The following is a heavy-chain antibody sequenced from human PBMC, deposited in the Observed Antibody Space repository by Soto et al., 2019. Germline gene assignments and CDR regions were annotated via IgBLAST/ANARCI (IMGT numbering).Heavy chain of an antibody. D-gene: IGHD2-15*01. V-gene: IGHV1-3*01. Sequence: QVQLVQSGAEVKKPGASVKVSCKASGYTFTSYAMHWVRQAPGQRLEWMGWINAGNGNTKYSQKFQGRVTITTDTSVSVAYMELSRLRSEDTAVYYCARVGAGIVGGMDVWGQGTTVTVSS. CDR1: GYTFTSYA. J-gene: IGHJ6*02. CDR2: INAGNGNT. CDR3: ARVGAGIVGGMDV.